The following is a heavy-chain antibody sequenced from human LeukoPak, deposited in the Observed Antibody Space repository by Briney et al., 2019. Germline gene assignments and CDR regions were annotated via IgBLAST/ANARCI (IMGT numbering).Heavy chain of an antibody. D-gene: IGHD3-16*01. V-gene: IGHV3-74*01. CDR1: GFTFSSYW. CDR2: INSDGSST. Sequence: GGSLRLSCAASGFTFSSYWMHWVRQAPGKGLVWVSRINSDGSSTSYADSVKGRFTISRDNAKNTLYLQMNSLRAEDTAVYYCARVTGEYYYYGMDVWGQGTTVTVSS. J-gene: IGHJ6*02. CDR3: ARVTGEYYYYGMDV.